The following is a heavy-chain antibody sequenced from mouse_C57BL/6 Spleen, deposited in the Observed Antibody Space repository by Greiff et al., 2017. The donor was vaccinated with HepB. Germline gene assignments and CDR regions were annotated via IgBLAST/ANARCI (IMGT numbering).Heavy chain of an antibody. V-gene: IGHV5-9*01. CDR1: GFTFSSYT. J-gene: IGHJ4*01. Sequence: EVQGVESGGGLVKPGGSLKLSCAASGFTFSSYTMSWVRQTPEKRLEWVATISGGGGNTYYPDSVKGRFTISRDNAKNTLYLQMSSLRSEDTALYYCARHGYYGMDYWGQGTSVTVSS. CDR3: ARHGYYGMDY. CDR2: ISGGGGNT.